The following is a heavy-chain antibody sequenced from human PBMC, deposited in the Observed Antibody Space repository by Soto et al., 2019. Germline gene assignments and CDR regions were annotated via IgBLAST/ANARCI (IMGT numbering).Heavy chain of an antibody. D-gene: IGHD3-3*01. V-gene: IGHV1-18*01. Sequence: ASVKVSCKASGYTFTSYAVAWVRQAPGQGLEWMGWISPYNGKTDYVQKIQGRVTMNTDTSTNTAYMELRSLRSDDTAVYFCARVSGNVWSGYYNFDYWGQGTPVTVSS. J-gene: IGHJ4*02. CDR1: GYTFTSYA. CDR2: ISPYNGKT. CDR3: ARVSGNVWSGYYNFDY.